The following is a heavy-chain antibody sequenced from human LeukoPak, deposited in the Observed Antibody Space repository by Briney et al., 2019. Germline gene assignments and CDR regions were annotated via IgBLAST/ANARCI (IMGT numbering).Heavy chain of an antibody. V-gene: IGHV3-30*18. CDR2: ISYDGSNK. Sequence: QPGGSLRLSCAASGFTFSSSWMSWLRQAPGKGLEWVAVISYDGSNKYYADSVKGRFTISRDNSKNTLYLQMNSLRAEDTAVYYCAKDLGSSWYDAFDIWGQGTMVTVSS. D-gene: IGHD6-13*01. J-gene: IGHJ3*02. CDR1: GFTFSSSW. CDR3: AKDLGSSWYDAFDI.